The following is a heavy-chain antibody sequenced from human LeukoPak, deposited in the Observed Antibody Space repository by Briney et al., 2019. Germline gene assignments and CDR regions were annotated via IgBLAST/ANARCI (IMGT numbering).Heavy chain of an antibody. Sequence: PGGSRRLSCAASGFTFCSYWMHWVRQAPGKGLGWVSRINSDVSSTSYADPVKGRLTVSRDNAKNTLYLQMNSLTAEATAVYYCARGVYILTGYYNDNWFDPWGQGTLVTVSS. D-gene: IGHD3-9*01. CDR3: ARGVYILTGYYNDNWFDP. CDR1: GFTFCSYW. CDR2: INSDVSST. V-gene: IGHV3-74*01. J-gene: IGHJ5*02.